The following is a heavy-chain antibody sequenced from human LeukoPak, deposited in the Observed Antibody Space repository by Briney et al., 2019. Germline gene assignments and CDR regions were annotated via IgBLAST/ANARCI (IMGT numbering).Heavy chain of an antibody. J-gene: IGHJ4*02. V-gene: IGHV1-69*05. CDR2: IIPIFGTA. CDR3: ARGRLGVGATGY. CDR1: GGTFSSYA. D-gene: IGHD1-26*01. Sequence: SVKVSCKASGGTFSSYAISWVRQAPGQGLEWMGGIIPIFGTANYAQKFQGRVTITTDESTSTAYMELSSLRSEDTAVYYCARGRLGVGATGYWGQVTLVTVSS.